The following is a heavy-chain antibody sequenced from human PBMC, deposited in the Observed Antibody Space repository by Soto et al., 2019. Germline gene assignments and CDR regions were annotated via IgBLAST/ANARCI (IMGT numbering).Heavy chain of an antibody. CDR1: GATSSGYA. J-gene: IGHJ6*02. V-gene: IGHV1-69*01. Sequence: QVQLVQSGAEVKKPGSSVKVSCKASGATSSGYAITWGRRPPGQGLYWMGGIIPIAETTNYAQKFQGRVTITADESKSTAYMELSSLKSEDTAVYYCASSQGSSTSLEIYYYYYYGMDVWGQGTTVTVSS. CDR3: ASSQGSSTSLEIYYYYYYGMDV. D-gene: IGHD2-2*01. CDR2: IIPIAETT.